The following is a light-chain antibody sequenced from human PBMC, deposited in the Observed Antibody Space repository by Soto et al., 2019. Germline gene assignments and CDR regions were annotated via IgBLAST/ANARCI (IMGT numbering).Light chain of an antibody. Sequence: SYELTQPPSVSVAPGQTATITCGGNNIGSKSVHWYQQKSGQAPVLVVYDDSDRPSGIPERFSGSNSGNTATLTISRVEAGDQADYYCLVWDRSSDHWVFGGGTKLTVL. CDR1: NIGSKS. V-gene: IGLV3-21*02. CDR2: DDS. CDR3: LVWDRSSDHWV. J-gene: IGLJ3*02.